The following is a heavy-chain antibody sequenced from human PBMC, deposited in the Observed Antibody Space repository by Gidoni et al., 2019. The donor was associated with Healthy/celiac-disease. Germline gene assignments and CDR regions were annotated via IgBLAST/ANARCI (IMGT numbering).Heavy chain of an antibody. CDR2: IYPGDSDT. D-gene: IGHD4-4*01. CDR1: GSSFTSYW. V-gene: IGHV5-51*01. J-gene: IGHJ4*02. Sequence: EVQLVQSGAEVKKPGESLKISCKVSGSSFTSYWIGWVRQMPGKGLEWMGIIYPGDSDTRYSPSFQGQVTISADKSISTAYLQWSSLKASDTAMYYCARRLSTVTTGAPKVQGALYYFDYWGQGTLVTVSS. CDR3: ARRLSTVTTGAPKVQGALYYFDY.